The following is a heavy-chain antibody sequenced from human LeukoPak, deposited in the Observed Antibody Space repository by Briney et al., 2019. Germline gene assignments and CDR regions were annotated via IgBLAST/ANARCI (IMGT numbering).Heavy chain of an antibody. V-gene: IGHV1-18*04. J-gene: IGHJ3*02. Sequence: ASVKVSCKASGYTFTSYGISWVRQAPGQGLEWMGWISAYNGNTNYAQKLQGRVTMTTDTSTSTAYMELRSLRSDDTAVYYFARDGLFVVVPAARGDAFDIWGQGTMVTVFS. CDR3: ARDGLFVVVPAARGDAFDI. CDR2: ISAYNGNT. CDR1: GYTFTSYG. D-gene: IGHD2-2*01.